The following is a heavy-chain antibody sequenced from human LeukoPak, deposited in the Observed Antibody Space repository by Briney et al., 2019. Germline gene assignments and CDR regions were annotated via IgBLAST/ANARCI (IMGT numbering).Heavy chain of an antibody. D-gene: IGHD6-13*01. V-gene: IGHV4-28*05. CDR3: ARLKVALIAAAATMWFDP. CDR2: IYYSGSI. CDR1: GYSISSSNW. Sequence: PSETLSLTCAVSGYSISSSNWWGWIRQPPGKGLEWIGYIYYSGSIYYNPSLKSRVTMSVDTSKNQFSLKLSSVTAVDTAVYYCARLKVALIAAAATMWFDPWGQGTLVTVFS. J-gene: IGHJ5*02.